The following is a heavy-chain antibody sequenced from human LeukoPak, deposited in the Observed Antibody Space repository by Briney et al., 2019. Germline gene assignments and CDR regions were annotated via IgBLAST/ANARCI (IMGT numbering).Heavy chain of an antibody. Sequence: PSETLSLTCTVSRGSISGYSWSWIRQSPGGGLEWIGYIYYSGDTAYNPSLRSRVTLSVDTSKNQFSLKLSSVTAADTAVYYCARLTYYYDSSGYSLPLFDYWGQGTLVTVSS. D-gene: IGHD3-22*01. V-gene: IGHV4-59*08. CDR2: IYYSGDT. J-gene: IGHJ4*02. CDR3: ARLTYYYDSSGYSLPLFDY. CDR1: RGSISGYS.